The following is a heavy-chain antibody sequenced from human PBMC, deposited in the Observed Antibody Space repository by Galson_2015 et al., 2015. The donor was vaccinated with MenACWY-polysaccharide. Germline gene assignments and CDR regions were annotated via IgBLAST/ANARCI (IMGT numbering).Heavy chain of an antibody. D-gene: IGHD6-13*01. CDR1: GFSLTTSGVG. J-gene: IGHJ5*02. CDR3: AHRRGVAGADH. Sequence: PALVKPTQTLTLTCTVSGFSLTTSGVGVGWIRQPPGKALEWLALIFWDDNKGYSASLKRRLTITKDTSKNQVVLTMSNMDPLDTATYYCAHRRGVAGADHWGQGTLVTVSS. V-gene: IGHV2-5*02. CDR2: IFWDDNK.